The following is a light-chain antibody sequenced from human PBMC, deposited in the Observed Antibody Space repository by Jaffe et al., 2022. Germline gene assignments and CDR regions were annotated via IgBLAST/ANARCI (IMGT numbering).Light chain of an antibody. V-gene: IGLV2-23*02. CDR3: CSYARYSNLV. CDR1: SSDIGNYNL. CDR2: EVS. Sequence: QSTLTQPASMSGSPGQSITISCTGTSSDIGNYNLVSWYQQHPGKAPKLVIHEVSQWASGASDRFSGSKSGNTASLSISGLQTEDEADYYCCSYARYSNLVCGGGTRLTV. J-gene: IGLJ3*02.